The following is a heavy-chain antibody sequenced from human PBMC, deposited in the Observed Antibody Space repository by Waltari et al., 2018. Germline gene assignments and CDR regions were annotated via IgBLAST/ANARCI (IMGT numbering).Heavy chain of an antibody. CDR3: ARDGGVWQFDY. D-gene: IGHD2-8*02. J-gene: IGHJ4*02. V-gene: IGHV3-48*03. Sequence: EVQLVESGGGLVRPGGSLRLSCVASGFTFSSYEMNWFRQGPGKGLDWISYISNGGSPIRYADSVKGRFTISRDNAENSLYLQMNSLRADDTAVYYCARDGGVWQFDYWGQGTPVTVSS. CDR2: ISNGGSPI. CDR1: GFTFSSYE.